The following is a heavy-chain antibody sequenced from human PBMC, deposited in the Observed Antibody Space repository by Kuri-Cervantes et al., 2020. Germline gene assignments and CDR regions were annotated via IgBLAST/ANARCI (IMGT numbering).Heavy chain of an antibody. D-gene: IGHD6-19*01. V-gene: IGHV1-69*13. J-gene: IGHJ5*02. Sequence: SVKVSCKASGGTFSSYDISWVRQAPGQGLEWMGGIIPIFGTANYAQKFQGRVTITADESTSTAYMELSSLRSEDTAVYYCARDISGWYDHWGQGTLVTVSS. CDR3: ARDISGWYDH. CDR2: IIPIFGTA. CDR1: GGTFSSYD.